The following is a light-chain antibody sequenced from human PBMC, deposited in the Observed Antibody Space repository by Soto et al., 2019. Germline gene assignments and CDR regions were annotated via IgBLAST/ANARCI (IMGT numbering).Light chain of an antibody. CDR1: QSISSG. Sequence: DIPMTQSPSTLSASVGDRVTITCRASQSISSGLAWYQQKPGKAPKLLIYKASTLESGVPSRFSGSGSGTEFTLTISSLQPDDFATYHCQQYNSYPLTFGGGTKVDIK. J-gene: IGKJ4*01. CDR3: QQYNSYPLT. CDR2: KAS. V-gene: IGKV1-5*03.